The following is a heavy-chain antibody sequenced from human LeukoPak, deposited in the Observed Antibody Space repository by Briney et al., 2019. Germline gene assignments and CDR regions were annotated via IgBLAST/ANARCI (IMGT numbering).Heavy chain of an antibody. V-gene: IGHV3-21*01. CDR1: GFTFNTYS. CDR3: ARDLGGSYRGVPDAFDI. Sequence: GGSLRLSCVASGFTFNTYSMNWVRQAPGKGLEWVSSISSASSYIYYADSVKGRFTISRDNAKNSLYLQMNSLRAEDTAVYYCARDLGGSYRGVPDAFDIWGQGTMVTVSS. D-gene: IGHD1-26*01. CDR2: ISSASSYI. J-gene: IGHJ3*02.